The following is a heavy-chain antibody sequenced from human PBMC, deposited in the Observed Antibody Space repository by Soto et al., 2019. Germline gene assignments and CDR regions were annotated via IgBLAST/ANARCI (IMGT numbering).Heavy chain of an antibody. J-gene: IGHJ3*02. D-gene: IGHD3-10*01. V-gene: IGHV3-23*01. CDR3: AKVHDYGLTFPIFDI. CDR2: ISDSGGST. CDR1: GFTFSSYA. Sequence: EVQLLESGGGLVQPGGSLRLSCAASGFTFSSYAMSWVRQAPGKGLEWVSSISDSGGSTYYADSVKGRFTISRDNSKNTIYVQMNSLRAEDTAVYYCAKVHDYGLTFPIFDIWGQGTMVTVSS.